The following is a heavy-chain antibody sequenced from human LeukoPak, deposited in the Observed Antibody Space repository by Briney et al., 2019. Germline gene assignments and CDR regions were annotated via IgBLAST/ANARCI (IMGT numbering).Heavy chain of an antibody. V-gene: IGHV4-34*01. CDR2: INHSGST. CDR3: ARVGYCSSTSCLDY. J-gene: IGHJ4*02. Sequence: SETLSLTCAVYGGSFSGYYWSWIRQPPGKGLEWIGEINHSGSTNYNPSLKSRVTISVDTSKNQFSLKLSSVTAADTAVYYCARVGYCSSTSCLDYWGQGTLVIVSS. CDR1: GGSFSGYY. D-gene: IGHD2-2*01.